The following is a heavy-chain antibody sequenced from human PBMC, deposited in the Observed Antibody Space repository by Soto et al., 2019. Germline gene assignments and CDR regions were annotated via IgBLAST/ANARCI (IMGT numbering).Heavy chain of an antibody. D-gene: IGHD5-18*01. CDR3: ARSRGYSYGYSFDY. CDR2: IWYDGSNK. Sequence: QVQLVESGGGVVQPGRSLRLSCAASGFTFSSYGMHWVRQAPGKGLEWVAVIWYDGSNKYYADSVKGRFTISRDNSKNTLYLQMNSLRAEDTAGYYCARSRGYSYGYSFDYWGQGTLVTVSS. V-gene: IGHV3-33*01. J-gene: IGHJ4*02. CDR1: GFTFSSYG.